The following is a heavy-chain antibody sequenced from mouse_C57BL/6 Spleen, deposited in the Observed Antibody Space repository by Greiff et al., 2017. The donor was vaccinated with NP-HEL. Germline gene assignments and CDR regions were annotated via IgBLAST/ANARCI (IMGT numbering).Heavy chain of an antibody. CDR2: IYPGSGSP. CDR1: GYTFTSYW. J-gene: IGHJ1*03. V-gene: IGHV1-55*01. D-gene: IGHD1-1*01. CDR3: ARYYYGSIWYFDV. Sequence: QVQLQQPGAELVKPGASVKMSCKASGYTFTSYWITWVKQRPGQGLEWIGDIYPGSGSPNYNEKFKSKATLTVDTSSSTAYMQLSSLTSEDSAVYYCARYYYGSIWYFDVWGTGTTVTVSS.